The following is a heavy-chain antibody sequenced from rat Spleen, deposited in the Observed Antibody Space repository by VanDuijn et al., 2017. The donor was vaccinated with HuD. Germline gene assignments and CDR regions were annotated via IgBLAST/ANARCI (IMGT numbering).Heavy chain of an antibody. D-gene: IGHD1-1*01. J-gene: IGHJ2*01. Sequence: EVQLVESGGGLVQPGRSLKLSCAASGFTFSNYDMAWVRQAPTKGLEWVASISPSGGSTYYRDSVKGRFTVSRDNAKSTLYLQMDSLRSEDTATYYCARHSYYSGAYFDYWGQGVMVTVSS. V-gene: IGHV5-25*01. CDR1: GFTFSNYD. CDR3: ARHSYYSGAYFDY. CDR2: ISPSGGST.